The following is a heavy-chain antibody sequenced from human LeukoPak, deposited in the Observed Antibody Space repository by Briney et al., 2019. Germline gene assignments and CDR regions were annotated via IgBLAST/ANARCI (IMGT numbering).Heavy chain of an antibody. V-gene: IGHV4-39*07. CDR2: INHSGST. J-gene: IGHJ6*02. Sequence: SETLSLTCTVSGGSISSGGYYWSWIRQPPGKGLEWIGEINHSGSTNYNPSLKSRVTISVDTSKNQFSLKLSSVTAADTAVYYCARVPRHYYYYYGMDVWGQGTTVTVSS. CDR1: GGSISSGGYY. CDR3: ARVPRHYYYYYGMDV.